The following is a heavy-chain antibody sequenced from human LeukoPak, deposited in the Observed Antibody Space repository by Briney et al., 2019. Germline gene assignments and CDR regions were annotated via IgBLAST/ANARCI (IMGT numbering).Heavy chain of an antibody. D-gene: IGHD3-3*01. CDR2: ISAYNGNT. Sequence: ASVKVSCKASGYTFTSYGISWVRQAPGQGLEWMGWISAYNGNTNYAQKLQGRVTMTTDTSTSTAYMELRSLRSDDTAVYYCARGLAVSIGNDFPYYYYYMDVWGKGTTVTVS. CDR1: GYTFTSYG. CDR3: ARGLAVSIGNDFPYYYYYMDV. J-gene: IGHJ6*03. V-gene: IGHV1-18*01.